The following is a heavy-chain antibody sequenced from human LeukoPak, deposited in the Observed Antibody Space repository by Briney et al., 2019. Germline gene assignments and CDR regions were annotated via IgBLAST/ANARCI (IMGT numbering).Heavy chain of an antibody. V-gene: IGHV3-64*01. D-gene: IGHD6-6*01. J-gene: IGHJ3*02. CDR2: ISSNGGST. CDR3: ARLEYSSSSGAFDI. Sequence: GGSLRLSCAASGFTFSSYAMHWVRQAPGKGLEYVSAISSNGGSTYYANSVKGRFTISRDNSKNTLYLQMGSLRAEDMAVYYCARLEYSSSSGAFDIWGQGTMVTVSS. CDR1: GFTFSSYA.